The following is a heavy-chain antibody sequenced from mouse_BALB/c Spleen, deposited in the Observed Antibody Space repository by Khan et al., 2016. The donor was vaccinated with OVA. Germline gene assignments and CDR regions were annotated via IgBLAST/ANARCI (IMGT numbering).Heavy chain of an antibody. CDR1: GFTFSSYS. CDR2: ISSDGDYT. CDR3: ASHLTGSFAY. V-gene: IGHV5-6*01. J-gene: IGHJ3*01. Sequence: EVELVESGGDLVRPGGSLQLSCAASGFTFSSYSMSWVRQTPDKRLEWVATISSDGDYTYYPDSVKGRFTISRDNAKNTRYLQMSSLKSEDTAMYYCASHLTGSFAYWGQGTLVTVSA. D-gene: IGHD4-1*01.